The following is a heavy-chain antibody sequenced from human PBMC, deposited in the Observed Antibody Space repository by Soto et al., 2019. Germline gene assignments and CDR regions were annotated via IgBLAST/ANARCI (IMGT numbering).Heavy chain of an antibody. CDR1: GGSFSGYY. J-gene: IGHJ3*02. CDR3: ATGYCSGGSCYSDAFDI. V-gene: IGHV4-34*01. CDR2: INHSGST. D-gene: IGHD2-15*01. Sequence: QVQLQQWGAGLLKPSETLSLTCAVYGGSFSGYYWSWIRQPPGKGLEWIGEINHSGSTNYNPSLKGRVTISVDPSKNQFSLKLSSVTAADTAVYYCATGYCSGGSCYSDAFDIWGQGTMVTVSS.